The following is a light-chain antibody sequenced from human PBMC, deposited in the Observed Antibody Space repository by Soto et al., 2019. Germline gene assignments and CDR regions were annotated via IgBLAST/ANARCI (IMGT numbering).Light chain of an antibody. CDR3: NSYTSSTSLPYV. J-gene: IGLJ1*01. CDR2: EVT. V-gene: IGLV2-14*01. Sequence: QSVLTQPASVSGSPGQSIAISCTGTRSDVGAYNYVSWYQQHPGKAPKLMISEVTNRPSGVSDRFSGSKSGNTASLTISALQAEDEADYFCNSYTSSTSLPYVFGTGTKVTVL. CDR1: RSDVGAYNY.